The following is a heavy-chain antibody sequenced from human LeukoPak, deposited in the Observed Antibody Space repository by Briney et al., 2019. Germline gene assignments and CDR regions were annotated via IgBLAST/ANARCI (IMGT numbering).Heavy chain of an antibody. CDR1: GGSISSSSYY. CDR2: IYYSGNT. D-gene: IGHD4-17*01. J-gene: IGHJ4*02. V-gene: IGHV4-39*01. Sequence: PSETLSLTCIVSGGSISSSSYYWGWIRQPPGKGLEGIGSIYYSGNTYYNPSLKSRVTISVDTSKNQFSLKLTSVTAADTAVYYCASGKHDYGDYYFDYWGQGTLVTVSS. CDR3: ASGKHDYGDYYFDY.